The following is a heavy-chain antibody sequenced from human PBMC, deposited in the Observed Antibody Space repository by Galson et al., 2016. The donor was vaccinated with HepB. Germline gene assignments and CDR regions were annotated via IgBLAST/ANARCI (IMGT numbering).Heavy chain of an antibody. CDR3: ARVQTFYDYTWGTSRPRYFDY. V-gene: IGHV3-53*05. CDR1: GFAVRSNF. J-gene: IGHJ4*02. D-gene: IGHD3-16*02. Sequence: SLRLSCAVSGFAVRSNFMAWVRQAPGKGLEWVSLIYSGGSTYYADSVRGRFTISRDISKNTLFLEMLSLRVEDTAVYYCARVQTFYDYTWGTSRPRYFDYWGQGTLVTVSS. CDR2: IYSGGST.